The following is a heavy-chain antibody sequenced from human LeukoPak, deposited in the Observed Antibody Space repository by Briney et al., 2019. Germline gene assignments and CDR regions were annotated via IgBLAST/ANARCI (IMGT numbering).Heavy chain of an antibody. D-gene: IGHD3-22*01. CDR1: GGSISSYY. CDR3: ARDLTDYYDSSGYYMSGWFDP. CDR2: IYYSGST. Sequence: PSETLSLTCTVFGGSISSYYWSWIRQPPGKGLEWIGYIYYSGSTNYNPSLKSRVTISVDTSKNQFSLKLSSVTAADTAVYYCARDLTDYYDSSGYYMSGWFDPWGQGTLVTVSS. V-gene: IGHV4-59*01. J-gene: IGHJ5*02.